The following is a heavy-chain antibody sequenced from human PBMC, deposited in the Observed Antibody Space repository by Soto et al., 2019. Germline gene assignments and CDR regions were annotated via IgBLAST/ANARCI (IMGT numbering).Heavy chain of an antibody. CDR1: VFAFMSHA. D-gene: IGHD6-13*01. Sequence: GWSLRLSCTSSVFAFMSHAMHWVRQAPGKGLEWVAVISSDGATKYVADSLKGRFTISRDNFESTMSLQMNNLRPEDTALYYCARSSVHIAAAGRLDLWGPGTLVTVSS. J-gene: IGHJ5*02. CDR3: ARSSVHIAAAGRLDL. CDR2: ISSDGATK. V-gene: IGHV3-30*14.